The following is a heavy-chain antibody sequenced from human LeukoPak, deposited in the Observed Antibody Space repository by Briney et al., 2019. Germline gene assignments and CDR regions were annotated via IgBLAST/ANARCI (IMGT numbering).Heavy chain of an antibody. CDR1: GYTFASYD. CDR3: ARALSWTTESYYYMDV. J-gene: IGHJ6*03. D-gene: IGHD3/OR15-3a*01. CDR2: MNPNSGNT. Sequence: ASVKVSCKASGYTFASYDINWVRQATGQGLEWMGWMNPNSGNTGYAQKFQGRVTMTKDTSISTAYMDLSSLRSEDTAVYYCARALSWTTESYYYMDVWGKGTTVTVSS. V-gene: IGHV1-8*01.